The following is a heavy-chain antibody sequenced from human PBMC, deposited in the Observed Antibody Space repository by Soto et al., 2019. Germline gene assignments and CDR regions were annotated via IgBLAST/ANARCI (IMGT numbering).Heavy chain of an antibody. D-gene: IGHD2-15*01. CDR1: GYTFTGYY. V-gene: IGHV1-2*04. CDR3: ARTGGYCSGGSCDAYYYYGMDV. J-gene: IGHJ6*02. Sequence: ASVKVSCKASGYTFTGYYMHWVRQAPGQGLEWMGWINPNSGGTNYAQKFQGWVTMTRDTSISTAYMELSRLRSDDTAVYYCARTGGYCSGGSCDAYYYYGMDVWGQGTTVTVSS. CDR2: INPNSGGT.